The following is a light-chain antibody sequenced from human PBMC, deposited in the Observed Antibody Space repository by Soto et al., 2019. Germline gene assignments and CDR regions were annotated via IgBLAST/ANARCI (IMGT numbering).Light chain of an antibody. J-gene: IGLJ3*02. CDR1: SSNIGSNY. Sequence: QSVLTQPPSVSAAPGQKVTISCSGSSSNIGSNYVSWYQQLPGAAPKLLIYDNGKRPSGIPDRFSGSQSGTSATLGITGLQTGDEADYYCSSYTSSSTPWVFGGGTKLTVL. CDR3: SSYTSSSTPWV. V-gene: IGLV1-51*01. CDR2: DNG.